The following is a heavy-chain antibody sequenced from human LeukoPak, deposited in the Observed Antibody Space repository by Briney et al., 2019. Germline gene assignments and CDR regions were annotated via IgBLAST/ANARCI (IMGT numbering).Heavy chain of an antibody. CDR3: ARVRFGELCVLDY. Sequence: GASVKVSCKASGYTFTGYYMHWVRQAPGQGLEWMGWISAYNGNTNYAQKLQGRVTMTTDTSTSTAYMELRSLRSDDTAVYYCARVRFGELCVLDYWGQGTLVTVSS. CDR1: GYTFTGYY. V-gene: IGHV1-18*04. J-gene: IGHJ4*02. D-gene: IGHD3-10*01. CDR2: ISAYNGNT.